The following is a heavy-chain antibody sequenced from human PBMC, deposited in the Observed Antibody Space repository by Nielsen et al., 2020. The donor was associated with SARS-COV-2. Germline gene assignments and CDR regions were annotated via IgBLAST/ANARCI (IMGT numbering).Heavy chain of an antibody. CDR3: ARDVEGLVDPHLGMDV. D-gene: IGHD2-15*01. V-gene: IGHV1-46*01. J-gene: IGHJ6*02. CDR1: GYTFTSYY. CDR2: INPSGGST. Sequence: ASVKVSCKASGYTFTSYYMHWVRQAPGQGLEWMGIINPSGGSTSYAQKFQGRVTMTRDTSTSTVYMELSSLRSEDTAVYYCARDVEGLVDPHLGMDVWGQGTTVTVS.